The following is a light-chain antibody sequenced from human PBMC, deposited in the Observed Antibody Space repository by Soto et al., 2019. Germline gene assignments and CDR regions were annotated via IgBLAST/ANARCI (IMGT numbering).Light chain of an antibody. CDR1: SSDVGAYNY. J-gene: IGLJ1*01. CDR3: SPYTSRGTLYV. Sequence: QSALTQPASVSGSPGQSITISCTGTSSDVGAYNYVSWYQQHPGKAPELMIYDVTNRPSRVSNRFSGSKSGNTASLTISGLQAEDEADYYCSPYTSRGTLYVFGTGTKLTVL. V-gene: IGLV2-14*03. CDR2: DVT.